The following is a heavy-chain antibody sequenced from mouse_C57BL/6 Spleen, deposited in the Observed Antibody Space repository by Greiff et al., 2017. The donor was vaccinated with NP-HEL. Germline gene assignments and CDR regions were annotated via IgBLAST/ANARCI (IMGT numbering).Heavy chain of an antibody. D-gene: IGHD2-1*01. CDR1: GYTFTSYW. J-gene: IGHJ3*01. CDR3: ARPYGNYEKGFAY. Sequence: QVHVKQPGAELVMPGASVKLSCKASGYTFTSYWMHWVKQRPGQGLEWIGEIDPSDSYTNYNQKFKGKSTLTVDKSSSTAYMQLSSLTSEDSAVYYCARPYGNYEKGFAYWGQGTLVTVSA. CDR2: IDPSDSYT. V-gene: IGHV1-69*01.